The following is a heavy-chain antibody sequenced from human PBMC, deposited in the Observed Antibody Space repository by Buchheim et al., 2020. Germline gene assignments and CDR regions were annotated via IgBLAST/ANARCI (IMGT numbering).Heavy chain of an antibody. CDR2: ISSSGATR. V-gene: IGHV3-48*03. CDR3: GRAVGSLSSL. Sequence: EVQLVESGGGLVQPGGSLRLSCAASGFTFRYYEMNWVRQAPGKGLEWISWISSSGATRYYADSVKGRFTISRDNAKNSHYLEMNSLRVEDTAVYYCGRAVGSLSSLWGQGTL. J-gene: IGHJ4*02. D-gene: IGHD1-14*01. CDR1: GFTFRYYE.